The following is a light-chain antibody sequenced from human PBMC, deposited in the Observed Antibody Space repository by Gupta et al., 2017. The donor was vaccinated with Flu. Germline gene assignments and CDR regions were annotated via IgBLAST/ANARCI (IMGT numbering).Light chain of an antibody. V-gene: IGKV3-11*01. CDR2: DAS. Sequence: PASLSLSPGERAILSCRASQRVTSYLAWYQQKPGQPPRPLIFDASNRAPGVPARFNGSGSETDFTLTITSLEPQDSAVYYCQQRSAWAITFGQGTRMEI. CDR1: QRVTSY. J-gene: IGKJ5*01. CDR3: QQRSAWAIT.